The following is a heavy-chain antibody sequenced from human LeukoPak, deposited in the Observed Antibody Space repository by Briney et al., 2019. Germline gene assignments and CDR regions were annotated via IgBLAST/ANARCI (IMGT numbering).Heavy chain of an antibody. CDR2: INTYNGNT. D-gene: IGHD6-13*01. J-gene: IGHJ4*02. CDR3: ARDTPQHLKRFDY. Sequence: ASVKASCKASGYTLNKFGMSWARQAPGQGLEWLGWINTYNGNTKLGEKFQGRVTMTTDTSTSIVYMELTSLRTDDTAVYFCARDTPQHLKRFDYWGQGTLITVSS. CDR1: GYTLNKFG. V-gene: IGHV1-18*01.